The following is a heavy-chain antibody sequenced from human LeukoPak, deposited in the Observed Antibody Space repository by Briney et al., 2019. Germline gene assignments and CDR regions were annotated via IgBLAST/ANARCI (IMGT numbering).Heavy chain of an antibody. CDR3: ARDGGYFDHLAYFFDY. CDR2: IRSDGSNK. D-gene: IGHD3-9*01. Sequence: GGSLRLSCAASGFTFGSYGMHWVRQAPGKGLEWVTFIRSDGSNKYYADSVKGRFTISRDSSKNTLYLQMNSLRVEDTAVYYCARDGGYFDHLAYFFDYWGQGALVPVSS. CDR1: GFTFGSYG. V-gene: IGHV3-30*02. J-gene: IGHJ4*02.